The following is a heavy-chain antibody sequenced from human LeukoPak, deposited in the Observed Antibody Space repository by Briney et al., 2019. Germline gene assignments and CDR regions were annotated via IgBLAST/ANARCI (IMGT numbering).Heavy chain of an antibody. CDR3: ARAGRGYSGYDYVDY. J-gene: IGHJ4*02. V-gene: IGHV3-74*01. CDR1: GFTFSSYW. CDR2: INSDGSST. D-gene: IGHD5-12*01. Sequence: GGSLRLSCAASGFTFSSYWMHWVRQAPGKGLVWVSRINSDGSSTSYADSVKGRFTISRDNAKNTLYLQMNSLRAEDTAVYYCARAGRGYSGYDYVDYWGQGTLVTVSS.